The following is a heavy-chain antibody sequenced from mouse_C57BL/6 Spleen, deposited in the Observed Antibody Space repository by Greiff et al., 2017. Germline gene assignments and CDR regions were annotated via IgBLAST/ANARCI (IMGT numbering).Heavy chain of an antibody. CDR1: GYTFTDYN. Sequence: EVQLQQSGPELVKPGASVKIPCKASGYTFTDYNMDWVKQSHGKSLEWIGDINPNNGGTNYNQKFKGKATLTVDKSSSTAYMELRSLTSEDTAVYYCARSDYDTTGGFDYWGQGTTLTVSS. D-gene: IGHD2-4*01. V-gene: IGHV1-18*01. J-gene: IGHJ2*01. CDR2: INPNNGGT. CDR3: ARSDYDTTGGFDY.